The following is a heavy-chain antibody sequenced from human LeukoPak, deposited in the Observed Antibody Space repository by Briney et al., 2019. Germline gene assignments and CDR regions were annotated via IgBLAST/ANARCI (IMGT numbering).Heavy chain of an antibody. V-gene: IGHV3-23*01. CDR2: INGRGDST. CDR3: AKILERELQYYYYGMDV. J-gene: IGHJ6*02. Sequence: PGGSLRLSCAASGFSFSSYAMSWVRQAPGKGLEWVSGINGRGDSTVYADSVKGRFTISRDNSKNTLYLQMNSLRVEDTAVYYCAKILERELQYYYYGMDVWGQGTSVTVSS. D-gene: IGHD5-24*01. CDR1: GFSFSSYA.